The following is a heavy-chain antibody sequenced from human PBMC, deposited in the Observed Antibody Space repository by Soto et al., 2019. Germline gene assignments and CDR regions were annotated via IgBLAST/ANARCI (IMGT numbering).Heavy chain of an antibody. D-gene: IGHD2-2*01. Sequence: SETLSLTCTVSGGSISSSSYYWGWIRQPPGKGLEWIGYIYYSGSTYYNPSLKSRVTISVDTSKNQFSLKLSSVTAADTAVYYWPRGFVVAAASGDVVDYWGPGTLVTVSS. V-gene: IGHV4-30-4*08. CDR3: PRGFVVAAASGDVVDY. CDR1: GGSISSSSYY. J-gene: IGHJ4*02. CDR2: IYYSGST.